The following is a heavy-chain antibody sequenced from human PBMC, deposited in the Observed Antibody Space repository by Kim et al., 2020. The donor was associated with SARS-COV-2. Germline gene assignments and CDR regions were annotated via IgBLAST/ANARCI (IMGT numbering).Heavy chain of an antibody. D-gene: IGHD6-13*01. CDR2: ISGSGGST. V-gene: IGHV3-23*01. Sequence: GGSLRLSCAASGFTFSSYAMSWVRQAPGKGLEWVSAISGSGGSTYYADSVKGRFTISRDNSKNTLYLQMNSLRAEDTAVYYCADSNIGYSSSWPLWNGMDVWGQGTTVTVSS. CDR3: ADSNIGYSSSWPLWNGMDV. J-gene: IGHJ6*02. CDR1: GFTFSSYA.